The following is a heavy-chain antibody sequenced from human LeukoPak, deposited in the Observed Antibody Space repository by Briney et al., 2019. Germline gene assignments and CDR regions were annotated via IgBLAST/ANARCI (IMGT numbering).Heavy chain of an antibody. CDR3: ARAWELGAPFEH. J-gene: IGHJ4*02. Sequence: PGGSLRLSCAASGFTFSDYYMSWIRQAPGKGLEWVSYISRSSSYTNYADSVKGRFTISRDNAKNSLYLQMNSLRAEDTAVYYCARAWELGAPFEHWGQGALVTVSS. D-gene: IGHD7-27*01. V-gene: IGHV3-11*05. CDR2: ISRSSSYT. CDR1: GFTFSDYY.